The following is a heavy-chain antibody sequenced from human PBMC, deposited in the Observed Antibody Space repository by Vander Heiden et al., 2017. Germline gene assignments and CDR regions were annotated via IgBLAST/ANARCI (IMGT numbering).Heavy chain of an antibody. J-gene: IGHJ4*02. CDR3: LRVPLNYDFWRGWFDY. Sequence: EVQLVESGGGLVQPGRSLRLSCAASGFTFDDYAMHWVRQAPGKGLECVSGISWNSGSIAYADSVKGRFTISRDNAKNSLFLQMNSLRAEDTALYYCLRVPLNYDFWRGWFDYWGQGTLVTVSS. CDR1: GFTFDDYA. D-gene: IGHD3-3*01. CDR2: ISWNSGSI. V-gene: IGHV3-9*01.